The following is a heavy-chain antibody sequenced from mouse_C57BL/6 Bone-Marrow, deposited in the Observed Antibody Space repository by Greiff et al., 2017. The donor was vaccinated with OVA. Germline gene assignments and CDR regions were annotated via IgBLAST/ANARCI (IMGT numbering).Heavy chain of an antibody. V-gene: IGHV2-2*01. CDR3: ARNYSNGFAY. J-gene: IGHJ3*01. Sequence: QVQLKESGPGLVQPSPSLSITCTASGFSFTSYGVHWVRQSPGKGLEWLGVIWRGGSTDYNAAFISRLSISKDKSKSQVFFKMNSLQADDTDIYYCARNYSNGFAYWGQGTLVTVSA. CDR1: GFSFTSYG. CDR2: IWRGGST. D-gene: IGHD2-5*01.